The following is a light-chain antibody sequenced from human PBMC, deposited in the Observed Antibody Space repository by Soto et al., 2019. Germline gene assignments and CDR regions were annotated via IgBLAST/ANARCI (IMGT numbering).Light chain of an antibody. Sequence: QSVLTQPASVSGSPGQSITISCTGTSSDVGGYSYVSWYQQHPGKAPKLMIYDVDNRPSGVSNRFSGSKSGNTASLTISVLQAEDEADYYCSSYTSSSTLVFGTGTRSPS. CDR3: SSYTSSSTLV. J-gene: IGLJ1*01. CDR2: DVD. CDR1: SSDVGGYSY. V-gene: IGLV2-14*01.